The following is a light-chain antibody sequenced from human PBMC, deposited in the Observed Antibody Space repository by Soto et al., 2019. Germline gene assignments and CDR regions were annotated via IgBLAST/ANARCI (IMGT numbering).Light chain of an antibody. CDR1: QSISSW. J-gene: IGKJ5*01. CDR2: AAS. V-gene: IGKV1-5*01. CDR3: QQYYSYPIT. Sequence: DIPMTQSPSTLSASVGDRVTITCRASQSISSWLAWYQQKPGKAPKLLIYAASTLQSGVPSRFSGSGSGTDFTLTISCLQSEDFATYYCQQYYSYPITFGQRTRLEI.